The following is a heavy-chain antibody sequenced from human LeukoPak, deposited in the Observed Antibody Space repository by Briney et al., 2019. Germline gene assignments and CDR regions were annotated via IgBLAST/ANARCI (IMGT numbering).Heavy chain of an antibody. J-gene: IGHJ4*02. CDR2: ISYDGSNK. Sequence: GRSLRLSCAASGFTFSSYGMHWVRQAPGKGLEWVAVISYDGSNKYYAGSVKGRFTISRDNSKNTLYLQMNSLRAEDTAVYYCAKESPETRELDYWAREPWSPSPQ. CDR1: GFTFSSYG. D-gene: IGHD1-14*01. CDR3: AKESPETRELDY. V-gene: IGHV3-30*18.